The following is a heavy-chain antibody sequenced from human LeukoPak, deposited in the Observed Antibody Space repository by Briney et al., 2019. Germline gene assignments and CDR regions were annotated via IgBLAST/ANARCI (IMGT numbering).Heavy chain of an antibody. CDR3: AHEVVPAANDVY. CDR2: INPNSGGT. V-gene: IGHV1-2*02. CDR1: GYTFTGYY. J-gene: IGHJ4*02. D-gene: IGHD2-2*01. Sequence: ASVKLSCKASGYTFTGYYMHCVRQAPGQGLEWMGWINPNSGGTNYAQTFQGRVTMTRDTSISTAYMELSRLRSDDTAVYYCAHEVVPAANDVYWGQGTLVTVSS.